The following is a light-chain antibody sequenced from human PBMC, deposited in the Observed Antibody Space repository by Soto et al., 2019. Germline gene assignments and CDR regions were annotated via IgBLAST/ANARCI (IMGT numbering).Light chain of an antibody. Sequence: QSALTQPASVSGSPGQSITISCTGTSSDVGGYNYVSWYQQHPGKAPKVMIYEVSNRPSGVSNRFSGSKSGNTASLTISGLQAEDEADYYCCSYTNPHPLVFGTGTKVTVL. CDR1: SSDVGGYNY. J-gene: IGLJ1*01. V-gene: IGLV2-14*01. CDR3: CSYTNPHPLV. CDR2: EVS.